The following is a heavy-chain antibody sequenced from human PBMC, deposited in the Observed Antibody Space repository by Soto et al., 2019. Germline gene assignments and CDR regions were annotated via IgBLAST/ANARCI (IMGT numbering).Heavy chain of an antibody. D-gene: IGHD2-2*01. CDR2: IGSRGLSV. V-gene: IGHV3-11*01. CDR1: GFTFSDYQ. Sequence: QVHLVESGGGLVKPGGSLRLSCAASGFTFSDYQMSWIRQAPGKGLEWVSYIGSRGLSVYYEDSVKGRFTISRDNANNSLFLQMDSLRAEDSAVYYCARDLRQLLSHNYYYYYLDVWGKGTTVTVSS. CDR3: ARDLRQLLSHNYYYYYLDV. J-gene: IGHJ6*03.